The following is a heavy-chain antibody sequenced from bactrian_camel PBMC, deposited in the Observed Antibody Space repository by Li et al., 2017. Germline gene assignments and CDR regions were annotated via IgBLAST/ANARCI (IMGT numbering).Heavy chain of an antibody. CDR2: IFLRDGSP. CDR1: GNTGGPGRYC. V-gene: IGHV3S1*01. D-gene: IGHD6*01. Sequence: HVQLVESGGGSVQAGGSLRLSCAASGNTGGPGRYCMGWFRQAPGRGREGVASIFLRDGSPYYADSVKGRFTISRDNAKETLYLQMNSLKTEDTAVYYCALGSSSQSTMTARGQGTQVTVS. J-gene: IGHJ4*01.